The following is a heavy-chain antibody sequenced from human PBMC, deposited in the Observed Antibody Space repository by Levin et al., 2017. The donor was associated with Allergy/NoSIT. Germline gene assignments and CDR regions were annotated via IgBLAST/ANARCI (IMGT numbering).Heavy chain of an antibody. CDR1: GFTFSISS. D-gene: IGHD4-17*01. CDR2: ISSTSAYI. J-gene: IGHJ6*03. Sequence: GSLRLSCAPSGFTFSISSMDWVRQAPGKGLEWVSSISSTSAYIYYADSVKGRFTISRDNAKNSLYLQMDSLRAEDTAVYYCARDRDPYIDYGDLGMDVWGKGTTVTVSS. V-gene: IGHV3-21*01. CDR3: ARDRDPYIDYGDLGMDV.